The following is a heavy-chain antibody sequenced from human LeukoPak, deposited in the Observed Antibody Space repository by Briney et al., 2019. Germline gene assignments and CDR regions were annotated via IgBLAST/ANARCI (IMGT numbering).Heavy chain of an antibody. J-gene: IGHJ4*02. CDR3: ARDCSSTSCYMHYFDY. V-gene: IGHV3-48*04. Sequence: PGGSLRLSWEASGFTFSSYSMNWVRQAPGKGLGWVSYISSSSSTIYYADSVRGRFTISRDNAKNSLYLQMNSLRAEDTAVYYCARDCSSTSCYMHYFDYWGQGTLVTVSS. CDR2: ISSSSSTI. D-gene: IGHD2-2*02. CDR1: GFTFSSYS.